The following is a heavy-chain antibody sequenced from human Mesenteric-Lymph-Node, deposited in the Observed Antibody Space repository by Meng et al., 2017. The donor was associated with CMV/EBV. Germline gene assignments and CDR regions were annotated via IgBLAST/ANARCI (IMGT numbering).Heavy chain of an antibody. CDR2: ISSSSSYI. CDR3: AKGGLGYSGSYYFDY. J-gene: IGHJ4*02. V-gene: IGHV3-21*04. D-gene: IGHD6-13*01. CDR1: GFTFSSYS. Sequence: GESLKISCAASGFTFSSYSMNWVRQAPGKGLEWVSSISSSSSYIYYADSVKGRFTISRDDSKNSLYLQMNSLRAEDTAVYFCAKGGLGYSGSYYFDYWGQGALVTVSS.